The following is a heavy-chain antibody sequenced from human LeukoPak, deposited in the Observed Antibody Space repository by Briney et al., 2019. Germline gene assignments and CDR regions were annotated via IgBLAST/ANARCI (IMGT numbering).Heavy chain of an antibody. CDR3: ARTDKHSSGYYGIFDY. D-gene: IGHD3-22*01. Sequence: PSETLSLTSTVSGGSISSGGYYWSWVRQHPGNGLEWIGYIYYSGSTNYNPSLSIRVTLSVDTSKNQFSLKLSSVTAADTAVYYCARTDKHSSGYYGIFDYWGQGTLVTVSS. CDR2: IYYSGST. V-gene: IGHV4-31*03. CDR1: GGSISSGGYY. J-gene: IGHJ4*02.